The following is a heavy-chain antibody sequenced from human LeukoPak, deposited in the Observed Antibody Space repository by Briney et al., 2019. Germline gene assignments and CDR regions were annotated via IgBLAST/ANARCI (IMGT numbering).Heavy chain of an antibody. CDR3: ARGGGAAVAGFAHDY. J-gene: IGHJ4*02. CDR2: INPSGGST. D-gene: IGHD6-19*01. Sequence: ASVKVSCKASGYTFTSYYMHWVRQAPGQGLEWMGIINPSGGSTSYAQKFQGRVTMTRDTSTSTVYMELSSLRSEDTAVYHCARGGGAAVAGFAHDYWGQGTLVTVSS. V-gene: IGHV1-46*01. CDR1: GYTFTSYY.